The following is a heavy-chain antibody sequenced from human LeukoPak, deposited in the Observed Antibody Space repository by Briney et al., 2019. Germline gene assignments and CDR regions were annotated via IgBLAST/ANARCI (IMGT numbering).Heavy chain of an antibody. CDR3: ASPSSSGWYAWAFDI. V-gene: IGHV3-21*01. Sequence: GGSLRLSCAASGFTFSSYSMNWVRQAPGKGLEWVSSISSSSSYIYYADSVKGRFTISRDNAKNSLYLQMNSLRAEDTAVYYCASPSSSGWYAWAFDIWGQGTMVTVSS. D-gene: IGHD6-19*01. CDR2: ISSSSSYI. J-gene: IGHJ3*02. CDR1: GFTFSSYS.